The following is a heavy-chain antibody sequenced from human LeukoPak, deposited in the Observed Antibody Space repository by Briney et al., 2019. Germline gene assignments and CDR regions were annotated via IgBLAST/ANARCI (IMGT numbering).Heavy chain of an antibody. D-gene: IGHD5-12*01. Sequence: SVKVSCKASGYTCSNYGMSWVRKAPGHGLEWMGWISGFNGHTKYSQKSQGSVTMTTDTSTSTAYMEVRSLRSDDTGVYYCARAWLRRKYYYYMDVWGKGTTVTVSS. CDR2: ISGFNGHT. J-gene: IGHJ6*03. CDR3: ARAWLRRKYYYYMDV. CDR1: GYTCSNYG. V-gene: IGHV1-18*04.